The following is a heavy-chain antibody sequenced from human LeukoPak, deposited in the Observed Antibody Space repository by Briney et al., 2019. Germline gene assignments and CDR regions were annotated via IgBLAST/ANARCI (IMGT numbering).Heavy chain of an antibody. D-gene: IGHD6-19*01. Sequence: GGSLRLSCAASGFTFSDYYMSWIRQAPGKGLEWVSYISSSGSTIYYADSVKGRYTISRDNAKNSLYLQMNSLRAEDTAVYYCARDQGLSVADLFDYWGQGTLVTVSS. J-gene: IGHJ4*02. V-gene: IGHV3-11*01. CDR3: ARDQGLSVADLFDY. CDR2: ISSSGSTI. CDR1: GFTFSDYY.